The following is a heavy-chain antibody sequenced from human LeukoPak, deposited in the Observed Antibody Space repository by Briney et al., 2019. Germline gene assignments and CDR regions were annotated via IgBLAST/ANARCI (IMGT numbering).Heavy chain of an antibody. CDR2: ISSSSSTI. CDR3: ARDPGYSRPSSYGYFDH. J-gene: IGHJ4*02. CDR1: GFTFSSHS. Sequence: GGSLRLSCAASGFTFSSHSMNWVRQAPGKGLEWVSYISSSSSTIYYADSVKGRFTISRDNAKNTLYLQMNSLRAEDTAVYYCARDPGYSRPSSYGYFDHWGQGTLATVSS. V-gene: IGHV3-48*04. D-gene: IGHD1-26*01.